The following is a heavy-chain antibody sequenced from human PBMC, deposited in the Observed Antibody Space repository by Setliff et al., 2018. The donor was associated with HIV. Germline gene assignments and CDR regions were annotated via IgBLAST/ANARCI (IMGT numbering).Heavy chain of an antibody. CDR3: VRGVQSPPHYSYYYMDV. J-gene: IGHJ6*03. CDR2: IIPILGVA. Sequence: GASVKVSCKASGYTLTTYGITWVRQAPGQGLDWMGRIIPILGVANYAQRFQGKVTITADKSTSTAYMELTSLRFDDTAMYYCVRGVQSPPHYSYYYMDVWGEGTMVTVSS. CDR1: GYTLTTYG. D-gene: IGHD3-3*01. V-gene: IGHV1-69*04.